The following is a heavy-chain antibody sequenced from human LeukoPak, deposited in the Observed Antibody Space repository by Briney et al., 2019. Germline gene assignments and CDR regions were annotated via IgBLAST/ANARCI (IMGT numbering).Heavy chain of an antibody. Sequence: GGSLRLSCAASGFIFSSYAMHWVRQAPGKGLEWVSFIDTSTSYIYYGDSVKGRFTISRDNAKNSLYLKMNGLRAEDTAVYYCARGRSITLLRGVAMSDGFDIWGQGAMVTVSS. CDR3: ARGRSITLLRGVAMSDGFDI. V-gene: IGHV3-21*01. D-gene: IGHD3-10*01. J-gene: IGHJ3*02. CDR2: IDTSTSYI. CDR1: GFIFSSYA.